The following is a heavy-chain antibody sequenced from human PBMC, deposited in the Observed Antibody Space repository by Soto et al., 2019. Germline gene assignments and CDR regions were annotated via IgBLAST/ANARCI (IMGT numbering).Heavy chain of an antibody. J-gene: IGHJ6*02. CDR2: IFSDAEK. Sequence: ESGPTLVNPTETLTLTCTVSGFSLNNAKMGVSWIRQPPGGALEWLAHIFSDAEKSYTTSLKNRLTISKDTSKSQVVLTMTNMDPVDTATYYCARINDILXGYYDRDRDYYYYGMDVWGQGTTVTVSS. CDR1: GFSLNNAKMG. D-gene: IGHD3-9*01. CDR3: ARINDILXGYYDRDRDYYYYGMDV. V-gene: IGHV2-26*01.